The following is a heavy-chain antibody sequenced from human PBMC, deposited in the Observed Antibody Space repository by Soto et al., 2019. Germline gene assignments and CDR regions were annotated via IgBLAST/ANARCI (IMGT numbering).Heavy chain of an antibody. V-gene: IGHV3-23*01. Sequence: EVRLLESGGGLVQPGGSLRLSCAASGFPFDTSAMIWVRQAPGKGPEWLSLISGNGADTSYADSVRGRFTISRDNSKDTPFLQMNSLRADYTAAYYCGKDRRGRGWFVSSSWGQGIPVTVSS. D-gene: IGHD6-19*01. CDR3: GKDRRGRGWFVSSS. CDR2: ISGNGADT. CDR1: GFPFDTSA. J-gene: IGHJ5*02.